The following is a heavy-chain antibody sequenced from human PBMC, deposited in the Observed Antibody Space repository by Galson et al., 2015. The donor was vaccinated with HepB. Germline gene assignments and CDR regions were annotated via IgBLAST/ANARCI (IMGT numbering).Heavy chain of an antibody. J-gene: IGHJ1*01. Sequence: SVKVSCKASGYTFPSYGISWVRQAPGQGLEWMGWISAYNGNTNYAQKLQGRVTMTTDTSTSTAYMELRSLRSDDTAVYYCARDSAYDYVCGSYRYTRSDPGPAEYFQHRGQGTLVTVSS. V-gene: IGHV1-18*04. CDR2: ISAYNGNT. CDR3: ARDSAYDYVCGSYRYTRSDPGPAEYFQH. CDR1: GYTFPSYG. D-gene: IGHD3-16*02.